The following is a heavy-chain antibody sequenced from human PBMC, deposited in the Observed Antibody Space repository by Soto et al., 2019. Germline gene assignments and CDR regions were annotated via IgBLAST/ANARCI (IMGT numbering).Heavy chain of an antibody. CDR2: ISSSGSTI. J-gene: IGHJ6*02. CDR1: GFTFSSYE. V-gene: IGHV3-48*03. CDR3: ERRPYYGMDV. Sequence: PXGSLRLSCAASGFTFSSYEMNWVRQAPGKGLEWVSYISSSGSTIYYADSVKGRFTISRDNAKNSLYLQMNSLRAEDTAVYYCERRPYYGMDVWGQGTTVTVSS.